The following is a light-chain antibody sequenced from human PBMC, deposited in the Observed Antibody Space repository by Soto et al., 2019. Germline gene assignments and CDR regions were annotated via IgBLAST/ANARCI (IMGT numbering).Light chain of an antibody. CDR3: QQSDSVSST. CDR1: QYINNW. CDR2: DVS. J-gene: IGKJ2*01. Sequence: DIPMTQSPSTLSASVGDRVTITCRASQYINNWLAWYQQKPGKAPKLLISDVSSLVSGVPSRFSGRGSGTEFTLTISSVQPDDFATYYCQQSDSVSSTFGQGTKLDI. V-gene: IGKV1-5*03.